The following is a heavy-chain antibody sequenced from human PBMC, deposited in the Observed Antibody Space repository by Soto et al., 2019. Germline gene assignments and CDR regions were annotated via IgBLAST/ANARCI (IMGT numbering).Heavy chain of an antibody. CDR2: IFDSGTT. D-gene: IGHD7-27*01. V-gene: IGHV4-30-4*01. CDR3: ARGPSGDKVHY. CDR1: GGSITSDYSC. J-gene: IGHJ4*02. Sequence: TSETLSLTCTVSGGSITSDYSCWSWIRQPPGEGLEWIGHIFDSGTTYTIPSLRSQVAVSLDTSKNHFSLTLSSVTAADTAVYYCARGPSGDKVHYWGQGALVTVSS.